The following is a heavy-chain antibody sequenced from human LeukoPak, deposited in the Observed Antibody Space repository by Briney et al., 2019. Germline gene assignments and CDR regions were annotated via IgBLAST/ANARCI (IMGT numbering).Heavy chain of an antibody. D-gene: IGHD3-22*01. CDR2: INPSGGST. V-gene: IGHV1-46*01. CDR1: GYTFTSYY. CDR3: ARGGYYYDSSATRAPFDY. J-gene: IGHJ4*02. Sequence: ASVKVSCKASGYTFTSYYMHWVRQAPGQGLELMGIINPSGGSTSYAQKFQGRVTMTRDTSTSTVYMELSSLRSEDTAVYYCARGGYYYDSSATRAPFDYWGQGTLVTVSS.